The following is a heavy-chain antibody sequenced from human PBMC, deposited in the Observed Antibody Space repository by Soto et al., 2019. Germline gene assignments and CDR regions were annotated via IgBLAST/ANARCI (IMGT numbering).Heavy chain of an antibody. V-gene: IGHV3-74*01. J-gene: IGHJ4*02. CDR3: ARDEAAHYYFDH. D-gene: IGHD6-13*01. CDR2: INSDGSST. CDR1: GFTFSSYW. Sequence: EVPLVESGGGLVQPGGSLRVSCAASGFTFSSYWMHWVRQAPGKGLVWVSRINSDGSSTSYADSVKGRFTISRDNAKNTLYLQMNSLRAEDTAVYYCARDEAAHYYFDHWGQGTLVTVSS.